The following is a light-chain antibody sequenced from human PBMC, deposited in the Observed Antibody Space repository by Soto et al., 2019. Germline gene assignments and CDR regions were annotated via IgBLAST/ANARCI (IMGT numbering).Light chain of an antibody. Sequence: EIVKMRYQASLSVSPGGRATFCCRASQNIGNKLAWYQHKPGQAPRVLIYDTSTRAAGIPARFSGSGSETNFTLTIITLQSEDFAVYYCQQYNTWRSITSAQGVRLEI. J-gene: IGKJ5*01. CDR3: QQYNTWRSIT. CDR1: QNIGNK. V-gene: IGKV3-15*01. CDR2: DTS.